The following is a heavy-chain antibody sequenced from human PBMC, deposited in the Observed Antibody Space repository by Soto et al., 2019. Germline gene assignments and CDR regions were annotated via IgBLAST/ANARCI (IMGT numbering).Heavy chain of an antibody. D-gene: IGHD6-19*01. CDR1: GFILSNYE. CDR2: ISSSGTTK. J-gene: IGHJ4*02. Sequence: PGGSLRLSCAASGFILSNYELNWVRQTPGKGLEWVSYISSSGTTKHYTDSVKGRFTISRDNAKDSLHLQMNSLTGEDSAVYYCARGAALAGKLDLWGQGTLVTVSS. V-gene: IGHV3-48*03. CDR3: ARGAALAGKLDL.